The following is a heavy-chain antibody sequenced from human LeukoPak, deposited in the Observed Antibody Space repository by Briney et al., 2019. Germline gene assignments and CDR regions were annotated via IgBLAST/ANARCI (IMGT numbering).Heavy chain of an antibody. CDR1: GHTFTGYY. V-gene: IGHV1-2*02. J-gene: IGHJ6*02. Sequence: ASVKVSCKASGHTFTGYYMHWVRQAPGQGLEWMGWINPNSGGTNYAQKFQGRVTMTRDTSISTAYMELSRLRSDDTAVYYCAREYTMVRGVVDYYYYYGMDVWGQGTTVTVSS. CDR3: AREYTMVRGVVDYYYYYGMDV. CDR2: INPNSGGT. D-gene: IGHD3-10*01.